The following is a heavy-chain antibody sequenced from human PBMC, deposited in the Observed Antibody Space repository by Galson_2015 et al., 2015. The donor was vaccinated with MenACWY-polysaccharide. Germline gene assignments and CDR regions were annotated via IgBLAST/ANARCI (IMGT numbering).Heavy chain of an antibody. CDR3: AKDYGSGSGSLYYLDY. J-gene: IGHJ4*02. V-gene: IGHV3-23*01. CDR1: EFTFNSYA. Sequence: SLRLSCAASEFTFNSYAMTWVRQAPGKGLEWVSSISGRGGSTWYADSVKGRFTIPRDNSKNTLYLQMNSLRAEDTAVYYCAKDYGSGSGSLYYLDYWGQGALVTVSS. D-gene: IGHD3-10*01. CDR2: ISGRGGST.